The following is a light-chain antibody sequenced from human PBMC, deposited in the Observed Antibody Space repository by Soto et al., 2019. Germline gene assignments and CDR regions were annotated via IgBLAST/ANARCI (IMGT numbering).Light chain of an antibody. CDR2: GAS. CDR3: QQSFNNPT. Sequence: DIQMTQSPSSLSASVGDRVTITCRPSQNINNFLNWYQQKPGEAPNLLIYGASNLQSGVPSRFSGSGSGAHFTLTISTLPPEDFATYYCQQSFNNPTFGQGTKVDIK. V-gene: IGKV1-39*01. CDR1: QNINNF. J-gene: IGKJ2*01.